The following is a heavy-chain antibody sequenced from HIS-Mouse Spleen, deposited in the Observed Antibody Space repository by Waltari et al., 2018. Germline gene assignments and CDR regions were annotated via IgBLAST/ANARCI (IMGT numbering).Heavy chain of an antibody. CDR1: GGSISSSSYY. D-gene: IGHD6-13*01. CDR3: AREIPYSSSWYDWYFDL. CDR2: IYYSGST. V-gene: IGHV4-39*07. Sequence: LQLQESGPGLVKHSETLSLTCTVSGGSISSSSYYWGWIRPPPGTGLEWIGSIYYSGSTYYNPSLKSRVTISVDTSKNQFSLKLSSVTAADTAVYYCAREIPYSSSWYDWYFDLWGRGTLVTVSS. J-gene: IGHJ2*01.